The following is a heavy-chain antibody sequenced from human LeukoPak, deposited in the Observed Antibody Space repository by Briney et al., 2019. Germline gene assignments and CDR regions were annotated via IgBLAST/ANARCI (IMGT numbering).Heavy chain of an antibody. CDR1: GFTFSSYS. V-gene: IGHV3-48*02. J-gene: IGHJ4*02. Sequence: GGSLRLSCAASGFTFSSYSMNWVRQAPGKGLEWVSYISSSSSTIYYADSVKGRFTIPRDNAKNSLYLQMNSLRDEDTAVYYCAREGDYYDSSGYPCDYWGQGTLVTVSS. D-gene: IGHD3-22*01. CDR2: ISSSSSTI. CDR3: AREGDYYDSSGYPCDY.